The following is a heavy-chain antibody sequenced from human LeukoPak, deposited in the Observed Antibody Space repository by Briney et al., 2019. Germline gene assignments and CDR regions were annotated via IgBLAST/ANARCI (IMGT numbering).Heavy chain of an antibody. V-gene: IGHV3-64*01. J-gene: IGHJ3*02. CDR2: VRSDGTT. CDR3: ARERYSSVFHDALDK. D-gene: IGHD6-25*01. Sequence: GGSLRLSCAASGFTFTSHVMHWVRQAPGKGLEYVSAVRSDGTTLYANSVKGRFTISRDNSKNTLYLQMGRLRAEDMGVYFCARERYSSVFHDALDKWGPGTMVIVSS. CDR1: GFTFTSHV.